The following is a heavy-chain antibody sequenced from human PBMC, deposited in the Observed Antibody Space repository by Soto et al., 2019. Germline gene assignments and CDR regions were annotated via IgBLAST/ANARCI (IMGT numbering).Heavy chain of an antibody. CDR2: ITWNSRTI. D-gene: IGHD3-22*01. V-gene: IGHV3-9*01. J-gene: IGHJ3*02. CDR1: GLRFGDYA. CDR3: ATDWEVVSGDCAFDM. Sequence: VQLVESGGGLVQPGRSLRLSCAASGLRFGDYAMHWVRRAPGKGLEWVSSITWNSRTIGYADSVKGRFTISRDNARNTLFLQINSPRPDDTALYYCATDWEVVSGDCAFDMSGQGTIVTLSS.